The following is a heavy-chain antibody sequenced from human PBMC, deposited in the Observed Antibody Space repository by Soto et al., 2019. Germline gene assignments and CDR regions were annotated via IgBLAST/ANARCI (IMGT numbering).Heavy chain of an antibody. CDR1: GGSISSSSYY. CDR3: ARHKVGVSLYYFDY. D-gene: IGHD6-13*01. J-gene: IGHJ4*02. V-gene: IGHV4-39*01. Sequence: PSETLSLTCTVSGGSISSSSYYWGWIRQPPGKGLEWIGSIYYSGSTYYNPSLKSRVTISVDTSKNHFSLKLSSVTAADTAVYYCARHKVGVSLYYFDYWGQGTLVTVSS. CDR2: IYYSGST.